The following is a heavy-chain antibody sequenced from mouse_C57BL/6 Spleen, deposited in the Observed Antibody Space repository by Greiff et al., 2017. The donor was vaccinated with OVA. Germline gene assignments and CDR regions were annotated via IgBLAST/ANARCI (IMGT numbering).Heavy chain of an antibody. CDR2: INYDGSST. V-gene: IGHV5-16*01. CDR3: ARVGDYDGAMDY. Sequence: EVQRVESEGGLVQPGSSMKLSCTASGFTFSDYYMAWVRQVPEKGLEWVANINYDGSSTYYLDSLKSRFIISRDNAKNILYLQMSSLKSEDTATDYCARVGDYDGAMDYWGQGTSVTVSS. D-gene: IGHD2-4*01. CDR1: GFTFSDYY. J-gene: IGHJ4*01.